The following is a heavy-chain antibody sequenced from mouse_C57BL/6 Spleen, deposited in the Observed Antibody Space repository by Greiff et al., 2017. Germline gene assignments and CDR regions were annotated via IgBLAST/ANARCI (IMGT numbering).Heavy chain of an antibody. CDR3: ARKSTEGAMDY. Sequence: QVQLQPPGAELVKPGASVKMSCKASGYTFTSYWITWVKQRPGQGLEWIGDISLGSGSPNYNEKFKSKATLPVDTSSSTAYMQLRSLTSEDAAVYYCARKSTEGAMDYWGQGTSVTVSS. V-gene: IGHV1-55*01. CDR2: ISLGSGSP. CDR1: GYTFTSYW. D-gene: IGHD5-1*01. J-gene: IGHJ4*01.